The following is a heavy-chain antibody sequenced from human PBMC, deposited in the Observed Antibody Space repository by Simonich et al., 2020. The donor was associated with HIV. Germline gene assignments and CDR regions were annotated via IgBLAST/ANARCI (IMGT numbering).Heavy chain of an antibody. CDR1: GGSFSGYS. CDR3: ARRDRELILYFDY. J-gene: IGHJ4*02. CDR2: IKHNGIT. V-gene: IGHV4-34*01. Sequence: QVQLQQWGAGLLKPSETLSLTCAVYGGSFSGYSWSWIRQPPGKGLEWIGEIKHNGITNYKSSLNSRATISVDKSKNQVSLKLSSVTAADTAIYYCARRDRELILYFDYWGQGNLVTVSS. D-gene: IGHD3-3*01.